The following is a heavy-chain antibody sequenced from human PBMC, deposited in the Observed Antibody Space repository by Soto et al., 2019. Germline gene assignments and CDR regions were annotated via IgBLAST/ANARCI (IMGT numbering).Heavy chain of an antibody. CDR3: VRHPDIVGQCTFDSCHGAYNFGVDV. D-gene: IGHD2-2*01. CDR1: GGSIYSGVYE. J-gene: IGHJ6*02. Sequence: SETLSLTCTASGGSIYSGVYEWGWIRQTPTKGLDWIGSIYDNGNTHYSASLKSRVTITIDTSKNLFSLKLSSVTAADTAVYYCVRHPDIVGQCTFDSCHGAYNFGVDVWGQGTTVTVSS. V-gene: IGHV4-39*01. CDR2: IYDNGNT.